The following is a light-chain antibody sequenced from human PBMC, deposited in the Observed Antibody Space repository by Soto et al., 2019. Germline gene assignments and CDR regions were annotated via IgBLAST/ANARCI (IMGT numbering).Light chain of an antibody. Sequence: QSVLTQPASVSGSPGQSITISCTGTSSDVGGYNYVSWYQQHPGKAPKLMIYDVSNRPSGVSNRFSGSKSGNTASLTISGLQAEDEADYYCSSYTSGSTVVFGTGTKVTVL. CDR1: SSDVGGYNY. V-gene: IGLV2-14*01. CDR2: DVS. J-gene: IGLJ1*01. CDR3: SSYTSGSTVV.